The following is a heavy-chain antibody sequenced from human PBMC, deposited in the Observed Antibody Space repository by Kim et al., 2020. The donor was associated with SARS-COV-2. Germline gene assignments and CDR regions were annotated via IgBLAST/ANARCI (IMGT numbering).Heavy chain of an antibody. V-gene: IGHV4-39*01. CDR3: ARHRKGSYYELVDY. CDR1: GGSISSSSYY. D-gene: IGHD1-26*01. J-gene: IGHJ4*02. CDR2: IYYSGST. Sequence: SETLSLTCTVSGGSISSSSYYWGWIRQPPGKGLEWIGSIYYSGSTYYNPSLKSRVTISVDTSKNQFSLKLSSVTAADTAVYYCARHRKGSYYELVDYWGQGTLVTVSS.